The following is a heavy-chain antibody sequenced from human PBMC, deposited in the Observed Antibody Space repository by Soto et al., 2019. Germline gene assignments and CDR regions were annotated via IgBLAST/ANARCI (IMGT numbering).Heavy chain of an antibody. CDR2: IYYSGNT. V-gene: IGHV4-30-4*01. CDR1: GGSTSGDNY. CDR3: AREGGESSDGLYYFDS. D-gene: IGHD3-16*01. J-gene: IGHJ4*02. Sequence: SETLSLTCTVSGGSTSGDNYWSWIRQPPGKGLEWIGHIYYSGNTDYNPSLKSRLAISIDTSKNQFSLKLSSVTAADTAVYFCAREGGESSDGLYYFDSWGQGSLVTVSS.